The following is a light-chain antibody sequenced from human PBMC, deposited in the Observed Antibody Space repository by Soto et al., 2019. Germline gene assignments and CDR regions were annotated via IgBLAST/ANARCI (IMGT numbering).Light chain of an antibody. V-gene: IGKV1-39*01. CDR1: QSIGRY. Sequence: DIQMTQSPSSLSASVGDRVTVTCRASQSIGRYLNWYQQKPGKAPKLLIYDVSSLQTGVPSRFSGDESGTDFTLTISCLQPEDFATYYCQQSFSAPRTFGQGTKLEIQ. CDR2: DVS. J-gene: IGKJ2*01. CDR3: QQSFSAPRT.